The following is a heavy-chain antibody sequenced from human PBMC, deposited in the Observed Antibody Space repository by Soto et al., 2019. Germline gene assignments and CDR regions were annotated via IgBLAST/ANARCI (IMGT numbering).Heavy chain of an antibody. CDR2: IRYDGSNI. D-gene: IGHD1-26*01. CDR1: GSIFRGYG. Sequence: GGSLRLSCAASGSIFRGYGMHWVRQAPGKGLEWVAVIRYDGSNINYADSVMGRFTISRDNSKNTLYLEMNSLRAEDTAVYYCARDGMGGTTFRGYLDYGGQGNLVTVSS. V-gene: IGHV3-33*01. CDR3: ARDGMGGTTFRGYLDY. J-gene: IGHJ4*02.